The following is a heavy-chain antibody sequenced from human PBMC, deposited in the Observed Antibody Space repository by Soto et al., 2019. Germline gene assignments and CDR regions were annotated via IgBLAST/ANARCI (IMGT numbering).Heavy chain of an antibody. V-gene: IGHV3-33*01. D-gene: IGHD3-22*01. CDR1: GFTFSSYG. Sequence: PGGSLRLSCAASGFTFSSYGMHWVRQAPGKGQEWVAVIWYDGSNKYYADSVKGRFTISRDNSKNTLYLQMNSLRAEDTAVYYCARVYYDSSGYLDYWGQGTLVTVSS. J-gene: IGHJ4*02. CDR3: ARVYYDSSGYLDY. CDR2: IWYDGSNK.